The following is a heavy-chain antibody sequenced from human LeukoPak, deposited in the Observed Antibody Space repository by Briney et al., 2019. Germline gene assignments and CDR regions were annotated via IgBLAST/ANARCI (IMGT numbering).Heavy chain of an antibody. CDR2: MNPNSGNT. J-gene: IGHJ4*02. D-gene: IGHD1-7*01. CDR1: GYTFTSYD. V-gene: IGHV1-8*03. CDR3: ARGLWDWNYAWGY. Sequence: ASVKVSCKASGYTFTSYDINWVRQATGQGLEWMGWMNPNSGNTGYAQKFQGRVTITRNTSISTAYMELSSLRSEDTAVYYCARGLWDWNYAWGYWGQGTLVTVSS.